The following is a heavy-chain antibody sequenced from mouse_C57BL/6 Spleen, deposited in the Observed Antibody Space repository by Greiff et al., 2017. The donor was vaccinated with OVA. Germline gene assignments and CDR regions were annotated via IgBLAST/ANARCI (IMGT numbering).Heavy chain of an antibody. J-gene: IGHJ2*01. CDR2: IDPSDSET. D-gene: IGHD2-4*01. Sequence: VKLQQPGAELVRPGSSVKLSCKASGYTFTSYWMHWVKQRPIQGLEWIGNIDPSDSETHYNQKFKDKATLTVEKSSSTAYMQLSSLTSEDSAVYYCATCYDYAFDYWGQGTTLTVSS. CDR1: GYTFTSYW. V-gene: IGHV1-52*01. CDR3: ATCYDYAFDY.